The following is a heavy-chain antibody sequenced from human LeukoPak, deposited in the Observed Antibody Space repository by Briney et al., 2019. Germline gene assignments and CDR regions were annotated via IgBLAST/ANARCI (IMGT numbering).Heavy chain of an antibody. CDR2: ISAYNGNT. Sequence: GAPVKVSCKTSGYTFTSYGISWVRQAPGQGLKWMGWISAYNGNTNYAQKLQGRVTMTTDTSTSTAYMELSSLRSEDTAVYYCARGEARGDCSPWGQGTLVTVSS. D-gene: IGHD2-21*02. J-gene: IGHJ5*02. CDR3: ARGEARGDCSP. CDR1: GYTFTSYG. V-gene: IGHV1-18*01.